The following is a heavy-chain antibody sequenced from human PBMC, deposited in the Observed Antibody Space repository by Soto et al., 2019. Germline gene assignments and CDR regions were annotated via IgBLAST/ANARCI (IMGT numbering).Heavy chain of an antibody. CDR3: VPRLNPRVPDH. CDR1: GFVLRTYD. D-gene: IGHD3-22*01. V-gene: IGHV3-23*01. CDR2: IIAWGQTI. J-gene: IGHJ4*02. Sequence: PGGSLRLSCEVSGFVLRTYDASWVRQAPGKGLEWLAVIIAWGQTIYSAESARGWFTISRDDAKNTLHLQIDSLTVEDTAVYYCVPRLNPRVPDHWGQGTLVTVSS.